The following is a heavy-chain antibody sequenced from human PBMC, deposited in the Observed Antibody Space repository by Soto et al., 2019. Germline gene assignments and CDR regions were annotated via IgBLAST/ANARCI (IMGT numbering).Heavy chain of an antibody. CDR2: ISGTGSST. J-gene: IGHJ4*02. V-gene: IGHV3-23*01. Sequence: PGGSLRLSCAASGFTFSSYAMSWVRQAPGKGLEWVSAISGTGSSTYYADSVKGRFTISRDNSKNTVLLQLNGLRAEDTAVYYCAKDRSAVAGLPLDYWGQGTLVTVSS. CDR3: AKDRSAVAGLPLDY. CDR1: GFTFSSYA. D-gene: IGHD6-19*01.